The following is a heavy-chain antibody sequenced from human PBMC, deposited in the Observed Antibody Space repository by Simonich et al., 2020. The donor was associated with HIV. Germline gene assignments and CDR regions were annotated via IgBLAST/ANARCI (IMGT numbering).Heavy chain of an antibody. CDR3: ARRHPTAVTTPYFDY. Sequence: QVQLQQWGAGLLKPSETLSLTCAVYGGAFSGYYWSWIRQPPGKGLEWNGEINHRGSTNYNPSLKSRVTISVDTSKNQFSLKLSSVTAADTAVYYCARRHPTAVTTPYFDYWGQGTLVTVSS. CDR1: GGAFSGYY. CDR2: INHRGST. J-gene: IGHJ4*02. V-gene: IGHV4-34*01. D-gene: IGHD4-17*01.